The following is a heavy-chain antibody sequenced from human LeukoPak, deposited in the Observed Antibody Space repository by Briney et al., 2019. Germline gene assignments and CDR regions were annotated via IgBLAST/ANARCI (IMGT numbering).Heavy chain of an antibody. CDR2: ISRMGVTT. J-gene: IGHJ4*02. V-gene: IGHV3-23*01. Sequence: GGSLRLSCAVSGFTLNSNAMCWVRQAPGKGLEWVSGISRMGVTTYYADSVKGRFTISRDTSKNTLYLQMNTLRPEDTAVYYCAKEEVPNDYWGQGTLITVSS. D-gene: IGHD2-2*01. CDR3: AKEEVPNDY. CDR1: GFTLNSNA.